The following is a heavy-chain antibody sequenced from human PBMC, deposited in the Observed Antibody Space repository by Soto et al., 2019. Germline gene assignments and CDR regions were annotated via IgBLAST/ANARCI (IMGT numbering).Heavy chain of an antibody. Sequence: SETLSLTCAVYGGSFSGYYWSWIRQPPGKGLEWIGEINHSGSTNYNPSLKSRVTISVDTSKNQFSLKLSSVTAADTAVYYCARAPPVDTGIYLAWGQATLVTVSP. CDR1: GGSFSGYY. CDR3: ARAPPVDTGIYLA. V-gene: IGHV4-34*01. CDR2: INHSGST. J-gene: IGHJ5*02.